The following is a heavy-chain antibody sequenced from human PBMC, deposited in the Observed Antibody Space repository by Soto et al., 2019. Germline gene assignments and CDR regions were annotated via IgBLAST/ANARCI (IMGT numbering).Heavy chain of an antibody. CDR1: GGTFSSYT. V-gene: IGHV1-69*08. Sequence: QVQLVQSGAEVKKPGSSVKVSCKASGGTFSSYTISWVRQAPGQGLEWMGRIIPILGIANYAQRFQGRVTTNADKSTSAAYKEVSSMSCEDTAVYYCEREKYPDSHGVWVGELVYEWVYYYYMDVWGKGTTVTVSS. CDR3: EREKYPDSHGVWVGELVYEWVYYYYMDV. J-gene: IGHJ6*03. D-gene: IGHD3-10*01. CDR2: IIPILGIA.